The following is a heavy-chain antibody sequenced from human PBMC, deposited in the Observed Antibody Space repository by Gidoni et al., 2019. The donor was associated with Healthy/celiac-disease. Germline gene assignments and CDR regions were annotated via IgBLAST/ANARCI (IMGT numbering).Heavy chain of an antibody. J-gene: IGHJ2*01. CDR2: IYYSGST. CDR1: GGSIRSSH. D-gene: IGHD3-3*01. CDR3: ARHPDFWSGYYNIPSSYFDL. V-gene: IGHV4-59*08. Sequence: QVQLQYSGPGLVKPSETLSLTCTFSGGSIRSSHSSWIRQPPGKGLEWIGYIYYSGSTNYNPSLKSRVTISVDTSKNQFSLKLSSVTAADTAVYYCARHPDFWSGYYNIPSSYFDLWGRGTLVTVSS.